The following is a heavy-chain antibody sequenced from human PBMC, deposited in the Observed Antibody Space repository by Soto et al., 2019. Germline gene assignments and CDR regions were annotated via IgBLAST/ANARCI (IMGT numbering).Heavy chain of an antibody. CDR2: ISSRGTDI. CDR3: ATLGRADYPPLAA. V-gene: IGHV3-30*14. D-gene: IGHD4-17*01. Sequence: GGSLRLSCEASGFLFSTSTLNWVRRAPGKGLEWVAEISSRGTDIYYADSVKGRFTISRDNSKNTLYLLLDRVKSDDTAIYFCATLGRADYPPLAAWGQGTLVTVSS. CDR1: GFLFSTST. J-gene: IGHJ5*02.